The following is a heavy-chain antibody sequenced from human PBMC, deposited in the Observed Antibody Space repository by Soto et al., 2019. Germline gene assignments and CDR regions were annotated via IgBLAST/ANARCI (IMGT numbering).Heavy chain of an antibody. CDR3: ARGGRVFNWNYGNYYYGMDV. J-gene: IGHJ6*02. D-gene: IGHD1-7*01. CDR2: TYYRSKWYN. Sequence: XQTLSLTCAISGDSVSSNSAAWNWIRQSPSRGLEWLGRTYYRSKWYNDYAVSVKSRITINPDTSKNQFSLQLNSVTPEDTAVYYCARGGRVFNWNYGNYYYGMDVWGQGTTVTVSS. CDR1: GDSVSSNSAA. V-gene: IGHV6-1*01.